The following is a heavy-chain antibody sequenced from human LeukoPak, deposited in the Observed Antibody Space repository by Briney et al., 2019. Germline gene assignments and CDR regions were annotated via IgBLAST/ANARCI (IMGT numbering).Heavy chain of an antibody. V-gene: IGHV3-9*03. Sequence: GGSLRLSCAASGFTFSSYWMHWVRQAPGKGLEWVSGISWNSGSIGYADSVKGRFTISRDNAKNSLYLQMNSLRAEDMALYYCAKDRYYDSSGYAASFFDLWGRGTLVTVSS. CDR2: ISWNSGSI. CDR3: AKDRYYDSSGYAASFFDL. J-gene: IGHJ2*01. D-gene: IGHD3-22*01. CDR1: GFTFSSYW.